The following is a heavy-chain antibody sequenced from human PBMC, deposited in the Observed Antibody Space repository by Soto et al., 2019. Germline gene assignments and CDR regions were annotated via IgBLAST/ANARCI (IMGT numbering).Heavy chain of an antibody. CDR1: GGTFSSYA. D-gene: IGHD7-27*01. J-gene: IGHJ4*02. V-gene: IGHV1-69*13. CDR2: IIPIFGTA. CDR3: TRDRYKTGDWYYFDY. Sequence: SVKVSCKASGGTFSSYAISWVRQAPGQGLEWMGGIIPIFGTADYAQKFQGRVTITADESTSTAYMELSSLRSEDTAVYYCTRDRYKTGDWYYFDYWGQGTLVTVSS.